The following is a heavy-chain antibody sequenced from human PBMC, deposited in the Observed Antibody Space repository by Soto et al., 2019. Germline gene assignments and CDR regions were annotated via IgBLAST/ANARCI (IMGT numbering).Heavy chain of an antibody. CDR1: GDTFTTYD. CDR2: INPNSGNI. CDR3: ARGRASGSYYLLDY. Sequence: ASVKVSCKDSGDTFTTYDINWVRPATGHGLEWMGWINPNSGNIGYAQRFQGRVTMTRDTAIRTAYMEVSSLRSDDTAVYYCARGRASGSYYLLDYWGQGTLVTVSS. D-gene: IGHD3-10*01. V-gene: IGHV1-8*01. J-gene: IGHJ4*02.